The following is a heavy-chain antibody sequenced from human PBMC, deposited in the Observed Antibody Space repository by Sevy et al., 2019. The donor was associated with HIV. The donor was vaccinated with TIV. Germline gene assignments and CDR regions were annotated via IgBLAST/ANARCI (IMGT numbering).Heavy chain of an antibody. CDR3: AREGCSRPHDY. CDR1: GFAFHEYS. J-gene: IGHJ4*02. D-gene: IGHD2-8*01. Sequence: GGSLRLSCAASGFAFHEYSMSWIRQAPGKGLEWVATLSFGCGKINYAHSVKGRFTISRDNSKNSFYLQMDNLRVEDTAIYYCAREGCSRPHDYWGQGTRVTVSS. CDR2: LSFGCGKI. V-gene: IGHV3-23*01.